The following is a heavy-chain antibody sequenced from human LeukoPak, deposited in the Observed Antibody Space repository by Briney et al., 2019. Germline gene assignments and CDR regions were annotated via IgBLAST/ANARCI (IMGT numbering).Heavy chain of an antibody. CDR1: GGSINSGY. V-gene: IGHV4-4*07. Sequence: SETLFLTCSVSGGSINSGYWSWIRQPPGKGLEWIGLLYPSGSTNYNPSLKSRVTISVATSRTQFSLKLSSMTAADTAVYYCAGGHYPLEYWGQGTLVTVSS. CDR2: LYPSGST. D-gene: IGHD1-26*01. CDR3: AGGHYPLEY. J-gene: IGHJ4*02.